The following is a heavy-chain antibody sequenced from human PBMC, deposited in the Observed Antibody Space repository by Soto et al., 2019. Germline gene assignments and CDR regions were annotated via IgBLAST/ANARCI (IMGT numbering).Heavy chain of an antibody. D-gene: IGHD1-26*01. Sequence: QVQLVESGGGVVQPGRSLRLSCAASGFTFSSYGMHWVRQAPGKGLEWVAVIWYDGSNKYYADSVKGRFTISRDNSKNTLWLQMNSLRAEGTAVYYCARGMWEVTVSHLDYWGQGTLVTVSS. CDR3: ARGMWEVTVSHLDY. CDR1: GFTFSSYG. CDR2: IWYDGSNK. J-gene: IGHJ4*02. V-gene: IGHV3-33*01.